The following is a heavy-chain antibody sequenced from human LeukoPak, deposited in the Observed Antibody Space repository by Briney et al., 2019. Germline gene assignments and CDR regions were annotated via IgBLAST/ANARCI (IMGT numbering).Heavy chain of an antibody. V-gene: IGHV4-34*01. CDR2: INHSGST. J-gene: IGHJ5*02. D-gene: IGHD6-13*01. CDR3: ARGLGYSRINWFDP. Sequence: SETLSLTCAVYGGSFSGYYWSWIRQPPGKGLEWIGEINHSGSTNYNPSLKSRVTISVDTSKNQFSLTLSSVTAADTAVYYCARGLGYSRINWFDPWGQGTLVTVSS. CDR1: GGSFSGYY.